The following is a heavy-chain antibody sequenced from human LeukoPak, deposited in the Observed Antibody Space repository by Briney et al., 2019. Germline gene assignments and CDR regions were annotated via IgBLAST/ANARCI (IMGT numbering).Heavy chain of an antibody. V-gene: IGHV4-34*01. D-gene: IGHD3-10*01. Sequence: SESLSLTCAVYGGSFSSSCWSWIRQPPGKGLEWVGEINHSGSTNYNPSLKSRVTISVDTSKNPFSLKLSSVTAADTAVYYCARGRRSFGGAFDYWGQGTLVTVSS. CDR3: ARGRRSFGGAFDY. J-gene: IGHJ4*02. CDR2: INHSGST. CDR1: GGSFSSSC.